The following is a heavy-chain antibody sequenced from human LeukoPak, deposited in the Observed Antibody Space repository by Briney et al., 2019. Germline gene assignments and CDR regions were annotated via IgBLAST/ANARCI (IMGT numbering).Heavy chain of an antibody. V-gene: IGHV4-39*07. J-gene: IGHJ4*02. Sequence: SETLSLTCTVSGGSISSSSYYWGWIRQPPGKGLEWIGSIYYSGSTYYNPSLKSRVTISVDTSKNQFSLKLSSVTAADTAVYYCARDTRGINFGSPSGFDYWGQGTLVTVSS. CDR2: IYYSGST. CDR1: GGSISSSSYY. D-gene: IGHD3-10*01. CDR3: ARDTRGINFGSPSGFDY.